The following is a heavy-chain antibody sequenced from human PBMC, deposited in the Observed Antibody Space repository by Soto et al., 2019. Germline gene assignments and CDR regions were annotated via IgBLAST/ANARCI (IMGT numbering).Heavy chain of an antibody. V-gene: IGHV3-64*01. CDR2: ISVNGGST. CDR1: GFTFRSYN. J-gene: IGHJ4*02. Sequence: EVHLVESGGGSVQPGGSLRLCCAASGFTFRSYNMHWVRQAAGKGLEYVSSISVNGGSTHYANSVKGRFTISRDKSKNTLYLQMGSLSPEDMAVYYCARGDYGTFDQWGQGTLVTVPS. D-gene: IGHD3-10*01. CDR3: ARGDYGTFDQ.